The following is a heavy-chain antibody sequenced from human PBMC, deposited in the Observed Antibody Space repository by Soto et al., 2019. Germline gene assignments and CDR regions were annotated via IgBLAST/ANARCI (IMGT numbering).Heavy chain of an antibody. V-gene: IGHV3-53*01. Sequence: EVQLVESGGGLIQPGGSLRLSCAASGFTVSSNYMSWVRQAPGKGLEWVSVIYSGGSTYYADSVKGRFTISRDNSKNTLYLQMDRLRAEDTAVYYCGRVSRGGTGYGIDVWGPGTPVTVSS. J-gene: IGHJ6*02. D-gene: IGHD6-19*01. CDR2: IYSGGST. CDR3: GRVSRGGTGYGIDV. CDR1: GFTVSSNY.